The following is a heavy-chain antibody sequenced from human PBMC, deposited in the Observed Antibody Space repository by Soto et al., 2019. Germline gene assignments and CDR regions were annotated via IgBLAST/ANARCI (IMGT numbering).Heavy chain of an antibody. D-gene: IGHD2-2*02. Sequence: QVQLVQSGAEEKKPGASVKVSCKASGYTFTSYAMHWVRQAPGQRLEWMGWINAGNGNTKYSQKFQGRVTITRDTFASTAYMELSSLRSEDTDVYYCARVPAALLAYFDYWGQGTLVTVSS. CDR2: INAGNGNT. J-gene: IGHJ4*02. CDR3: ARVPAALLAYFDY. V-gene: IGHV1-3*05. CDR1: GYTFTSYA.